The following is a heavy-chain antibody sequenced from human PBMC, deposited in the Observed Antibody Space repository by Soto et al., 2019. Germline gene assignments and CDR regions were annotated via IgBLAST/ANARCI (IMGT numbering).Heavy chain of an antibody. CDR2: ISSSGSTI. D-gene: IGHD2-15*01. J-gene: IGHJ5*02. CDR1: GFTFSDYY. CDR3: ASVSSPYCSGGSCYFGWFDP. Sequence: GGSLRLSCAASGFTFSDYYMSWIRQAPGKGLERVSYISSSGSTIYYADSVKGRFTISRDNSKNSLYLQMNSLRAEDTAVYYCASVSSPYCSGGSCYFGWFDPWGQGTLVTVSS. V-gene: IGHV3-11*01.